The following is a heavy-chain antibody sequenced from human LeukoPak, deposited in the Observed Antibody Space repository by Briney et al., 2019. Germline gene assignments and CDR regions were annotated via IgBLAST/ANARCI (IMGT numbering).Heavy chain of an antibody. Sequence: GGSLRLSCAASGFTFSSYEMNWVRQAPGKGLEWVSYISSSGSTIYYADSVKGRFTISRDNAKNSLYLQMNSLRAEDTAVYYCARDPTYYYDSGGFVYTGIYDYWGQGTLVTVSS. J-gene: IGHJ4*02. D-gene: IGHD3-22*01. CDR2: ISSSGSTI. CDR1: GFTFSSYE. CDR3: ARDPTYYYDSGGFVYTGIYDY. V-gene: IGHV3-48*03.